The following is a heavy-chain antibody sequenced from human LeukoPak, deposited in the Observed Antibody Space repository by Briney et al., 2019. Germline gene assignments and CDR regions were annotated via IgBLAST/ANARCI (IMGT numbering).Heavy chain of an antibody. J-gene: IGHJ6*03. D-gene: IGHD1-14*01. CDR3: ARVPDNRFYYYYMDV. Sequence: SVKVSCKASGGTFSSYDISWVRQAPGQGLEWMGGIIPIFGTANYAQKFQGRVTITTDESTSTAYMELSSLRSEDTAVYYCARVPDNRFYYYYMDVWGKGTTVTVSS. CDR1: GGTFSSYD. CDR2: IIPIFGTA. V-gene: IGHV1-69*05.